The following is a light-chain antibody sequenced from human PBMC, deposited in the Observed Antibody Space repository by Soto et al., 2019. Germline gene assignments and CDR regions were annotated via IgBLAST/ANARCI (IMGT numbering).Light chain of an antibody. CDR3: PSYDSSLRGNV. CDR2: GNS. V-gene: IGLV1-40*01. CDR1: SSNIGAGYD. Sequence: QSVLTQPPSVSGAPGQRVTISCTGSSSNIGAGYDVHWYQQLPGTAPKLLIYGNSNRPSGVPDRFSGSKSGTSASLAITGLQAEDEHNYYSPSYDSSLRGNVLGNGTKLT. J-gene: IGLJ1*01.